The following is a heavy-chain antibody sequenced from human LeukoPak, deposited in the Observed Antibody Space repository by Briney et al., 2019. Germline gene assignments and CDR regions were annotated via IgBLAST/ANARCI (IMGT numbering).Heavy chain of an antibody. CDR2: IYTSGST. D-gene: IGHD2-15*01. V-gene: IGHV4-4*07. CDR3: ARAPLGYCSGGSCYPFDY. CDR1: GGSISRYY. Sequence: SETLSLTCTVSGGSISRYYWSWIRQPAGKGLEWIGRIYTSGSTNYNPSLKSRVTMSVDTSKNQFSLKLSSVTAADTAVYYCARAPLGYCSGGSCYPFDYWGQGTLVTVSS. J-gene: IGHJ4*02.